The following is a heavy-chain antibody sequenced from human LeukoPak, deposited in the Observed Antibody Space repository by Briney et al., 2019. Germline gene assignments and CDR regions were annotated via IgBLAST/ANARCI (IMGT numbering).Heavy chain of an antibody. J-gene: IGHJ4*02. Sequence: SETLSLTCTVSGGSISSYYWTWIRQPPGKGLEWIGYIYYSGSTNYNPSLKSRVTISVDTSKNQFSLTLSSVTAADTAMYYCATTENCSGWFGYWGQGALVTVSS. CDR1: GGSISSYY. CDR3: ATTENCSGWFGY. D-gene: IGHD6-19*01. V-gene: IGHV4-59*08. CDR2: IYYSGST.